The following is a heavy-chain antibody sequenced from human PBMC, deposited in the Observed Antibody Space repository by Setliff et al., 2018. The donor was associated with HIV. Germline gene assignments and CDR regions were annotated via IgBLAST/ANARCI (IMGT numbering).Heavy chain of an antibody. CDR3: ARDGPYYHDSSATDY. CDR1: GFTFSSYW. J-gene: IGHJ4*02. CDR2: IKQDGSEK. V-gene: IGHV3-7*01. D-gene: IGHD3-22*01. Sequence: GGSLRLSCAASGFTFSSYWMSWVRQAPGKGLEWVANIKQDGSEKDYVDSVKGRFTISRDNAKNSLYLQMNSLRVEDTAVYYCARDGPYYHDSSATDYWGQGTLVTVSS.